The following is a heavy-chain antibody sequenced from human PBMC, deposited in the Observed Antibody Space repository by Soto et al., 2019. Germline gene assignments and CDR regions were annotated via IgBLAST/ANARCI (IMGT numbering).Heavy chain of an antibody. Sequence: QVQLQESGPGLVKPSGTLALTCVVSGASISSNNWWRWVRHPPGKGLEWIGEIYHSGTTSYNPSLKSRVTMSVDKSKNQFSLKVTSVTAADTAVYFCAKDGSGHPYYSDNWGQGTLVTVSS. J-gene: IGHJ4*02. V-gene: IGHV4-4*02. CDR3: AKDGSGHPYYSDN. CDR1: GASISSNNW. D-gene: IGHD2-15*01. CDR2: IYHSGTT.